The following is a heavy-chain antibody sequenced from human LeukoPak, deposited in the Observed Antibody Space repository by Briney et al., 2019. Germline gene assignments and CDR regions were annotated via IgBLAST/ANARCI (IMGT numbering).Heavy chain of an antibody. V-gene: IGHV4-38-2*02. CDR2: IYHSGST. CDR1: GYSISSGYY. CDR3: AREVQLWPDY. Sequence: SETLSLTCTVSGYSISSGYYWGWIRQPPGKGLEWIGSIYHSGSTYYNPSLKSRVTISVDTSKNQFSLKLSSVTAADTAVYYCAREVQLWPDYWGQGTLVTVSS. J-gene: IGHJ4*02. D-gene: IGHD5-18*01.